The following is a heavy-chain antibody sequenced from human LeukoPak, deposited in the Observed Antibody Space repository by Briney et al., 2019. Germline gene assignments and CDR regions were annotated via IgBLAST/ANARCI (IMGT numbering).Heavy chain of an antibody. CDR1: GYTFSSYA. Sequence: GAPVKVSCKASGYTFSSYAISWVRQAPGQGLEWMGRIIPILGIANYAQKFQGRVTITADKSTSTAYMELSSLRSEDTAVYYCARSIVVVTAMPKYYFDYWGQGTLVTVSS. D-gene: IGHD2-21*02. CDR3: ARSIVVVTAMPKYYFDY. J-gene: IGHJ4*02. CDR2: IIPILGIA. V-gene: IGHV1-69*04.